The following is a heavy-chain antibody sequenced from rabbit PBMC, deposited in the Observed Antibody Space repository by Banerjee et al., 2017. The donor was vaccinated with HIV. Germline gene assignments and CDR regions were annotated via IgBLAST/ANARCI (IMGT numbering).Heavy chain of an antibody. CDR3: ARDLAGVIGWNFNL. CDR2: INTSSGNT. Sequence: QSLEESGGDLVKPGASLTLTCTASGFTLSSYVMCWVRQAPGKGLEWIACINTSSGNTVYASWAKGRFTISKTSSTTVTLQMTSLTAADTATYFCARDLAGVIGWNFNLWGQGTLVTVS. J-gene: IGHJ4*01. D-gene: IGHD4-1*01. CDR1: GFTLSSYV. V-gene: IGHV1S40*01.